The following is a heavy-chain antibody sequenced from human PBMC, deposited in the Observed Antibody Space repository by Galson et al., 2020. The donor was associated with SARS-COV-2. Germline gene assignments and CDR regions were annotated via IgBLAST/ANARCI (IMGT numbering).Heavy chain of an antibody. D-gene: IGHD3-22*01. CDR2: FDPEDGET. V-gene: IGHV1-24*01. CDR1: GYTLTELS. J-gene: IGHJ5*02. Sequence: ASVKVSCKVSGYTLTELSMHWVRQAPGKGLEWMGGFDPEDGETIYAQKFQGRVTMTEETSTDTAYMELSSLRSEDTAVYYCATSTPVGVINWLDPWGQGTLVTVSS. CDR3: ATSTPVGVINWLDP.